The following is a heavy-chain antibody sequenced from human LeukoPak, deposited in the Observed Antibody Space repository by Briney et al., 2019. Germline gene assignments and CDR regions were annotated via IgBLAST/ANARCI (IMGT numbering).Heavy chain of an antibody. D-gene: IGHD3-16*01. CDR3: ARGGITRFDP. Sequence: GGSLRLSCAASGFTFSSYAMHWVRQAPGKGLEWVAVISYDGSNKYYADSVKGRFTISRDNSKNTLYLQMNSLRAEDTAVYYCARGGITRFDPWGQGTLVTVSS. J-gene: IGHJ5*02. V-gene: IGHV3-30*04. CDR1: GFTFSSYA. CDR2: ISYDGSNK.